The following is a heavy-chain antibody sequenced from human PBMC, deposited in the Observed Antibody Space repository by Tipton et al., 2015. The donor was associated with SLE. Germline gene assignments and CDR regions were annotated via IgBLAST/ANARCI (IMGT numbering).Heavy chain of an antibody. CDR2: IHHGGST. CDR1: GGSFSPYY. V-gene: IGHV4-34*01. CDR3: ARLTRRADFDY. Sequence: TLSLTCVVYGGSFSPYYWNWIRQTPGKGLEWIGEIHHGGSTNYNPSLKSRVTISVDTSKNQFSLKVNSVTAADTAVYYCARLTRRADFDYWGQGALVTVSS. D-gene: IGHD3-9*01. J-gene: IGHJ4*02.